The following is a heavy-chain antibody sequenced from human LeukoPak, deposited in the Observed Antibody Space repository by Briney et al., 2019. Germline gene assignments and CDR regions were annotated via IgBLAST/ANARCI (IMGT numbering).Heavy chain of an antibody. V-gene: IGHV4-39*01. CDR2: IYYSGST. CDR1: GGSISSSSYY. D-gene: IGHD1-1*01. J-gene: IGHJ4*02. CDR3: ARPPGSGTTGDDY. Sequence: SETPSLTCTVSGGSISSSSYYWGWIRQPPGKGLEWIGSIYYSGSTYYNPSLKSRVTISVDTSKNQFSLKLSSVIAADTAVYYCARPPGSGTTGDDYWGQGTLVTVSS.